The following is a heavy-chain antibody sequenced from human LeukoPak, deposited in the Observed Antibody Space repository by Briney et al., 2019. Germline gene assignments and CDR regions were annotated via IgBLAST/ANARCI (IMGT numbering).Heavy chain of an antibody. CDR3: ARLYYYGSVGFYYYYMDV. CDR1: GYTFTGYY. J-gene: IGHJ6*03. Sequence: ASVKVSCKASGYTFTGYYMHWVRQAPGQGLEWMGWMNPNSGGTNYAQKFQGRVTMTRDTSISTAYMELSRLRSDDTAVYYCARLYYYGSVGFYYYYMDVWGKGTTVTVSS. D-gene: IGHD3-10*01. V-gene: IGHV1-2*02. CDR2: MNPNSGGT.